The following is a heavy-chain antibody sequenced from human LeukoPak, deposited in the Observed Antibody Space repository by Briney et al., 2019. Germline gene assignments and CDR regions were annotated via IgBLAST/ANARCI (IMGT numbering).Heavy chain of an antibody. D-gene: IGHD3-10*01. J-gene: IGHJ4*02. CDR1: GLTFYDYA. V-gene: IGHV3-9*01. CDR3: AAGAGIIRY. Sequence: GRSLRLSCAFSGLTFYDYAMHWVRHAPGKGLEWVSGITWNSGTIAHADSVKGRFTISRDNAKNSLYLQVNSLRSEDTALYYCAAGAGIIRYWGQGTLVTVSS. CDR2: ITWNSGTI.